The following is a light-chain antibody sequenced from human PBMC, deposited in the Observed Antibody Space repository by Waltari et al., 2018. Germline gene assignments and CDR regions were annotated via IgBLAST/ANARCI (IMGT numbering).Light chain of an antibody. CDR3: CSYAGSRYTYV. V-gene: IGLV2-11*01. Sequence: QSALTQTRSVSGSPGQSVTISCTGTSSDVCGYNYVSWYQQHPGKAPKRMIYDVSKRPSGVPDRFSGSKSGNTASLTISGLQAEDEADYYCCSYAGSRYTYVFGTGTKVTVL. CDR1: SSDVCGYNY. J-gene: IGLJ1*01. CDR2: DVS.